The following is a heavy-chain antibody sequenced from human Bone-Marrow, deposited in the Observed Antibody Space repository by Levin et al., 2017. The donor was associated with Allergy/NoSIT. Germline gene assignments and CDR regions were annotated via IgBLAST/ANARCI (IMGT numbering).Heavy chain of an antibody. D-gene: IGHD4-17*01. CDR2: ISSSGDYI. J-gene: IGHJ6*02. CDR3: ARDAPQTDYGDYDPEVTYYYYGMDV. CDR1: GFSFSTYR. V-gene: IGHV3-21*06. Sequence: NSGGSLRLSCVASGFSFSTYRMNWVRQAPGKGMEWVASISSSGDYIYYADSLKGRFTISRDNARNSLYLQLNSLRAEDTAVYYCARDAPQTDYGDYDPEVTYYYYGMDVWGQGTTVTISS.